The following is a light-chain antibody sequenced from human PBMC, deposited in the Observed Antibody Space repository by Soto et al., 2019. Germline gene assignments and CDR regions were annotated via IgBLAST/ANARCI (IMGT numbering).Light chain of an antibody. J-gene: IGKJ5*01. V-gene: IGKV1-9*01. Sequence: DIQLTQSPAFLSASVGDRVTISCRASQGISSYLAWYQHKPGKAPNLLIYGASTLQSGVPSRFSGSGSGTEFTLTISSLQPEDFATYYCQQFNSYPRTFGQGTRLEIK. CDR2: GAS. CDR3: QQFNSYPRT. CDR1: QGISSY.